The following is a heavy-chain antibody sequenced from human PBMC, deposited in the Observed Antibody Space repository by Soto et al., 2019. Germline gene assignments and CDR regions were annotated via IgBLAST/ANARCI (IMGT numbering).Heavy chain of an antibody. J-gene: IGHJ3*02. CDR2: IIPIFGTA. V-gene: IGHV1-69*13. CDR1: GGTFSSYA. CDR3: ARVDGGNPKGAFDI. Sequence: SVKVSCKASGGTFSSYAISWVRQAPGQGLEWMGGIIPIFGTANYAQKFQGRVTITADESTSTAYMELSSLRSEDTAVYYCARVDGGNPKGAFDIWGQGTMVTVS. D-gene: IGHD2-15*01.